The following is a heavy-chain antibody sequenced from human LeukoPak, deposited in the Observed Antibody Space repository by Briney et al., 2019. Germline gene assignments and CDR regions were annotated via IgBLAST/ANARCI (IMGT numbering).Heavy chain of an antibody. V-gene: IGHV4-59*01. CDR3: ARGLNTRTFDY. D-gene: IGHD5/OR15-5a*01. Sequence: SETLSLTCTVSGGSISSYYWSWIRQPPGKGLEWIGYIYYSGSTNYNPSLKSRVTISVDTSKNQFSLKLSSVTAANTAVYYCARGLNTRTFDYWGQGTLVTVSS. CDR1: GGSISSYY. CDR2: IYYSGST. J-gene: IGHJ4*02.